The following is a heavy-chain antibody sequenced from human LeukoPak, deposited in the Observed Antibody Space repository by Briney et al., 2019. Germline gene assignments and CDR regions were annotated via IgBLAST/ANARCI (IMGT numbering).Heavy chain of an antibody. CDR3: ARVYGPGTYCGGDCYPDAFDI. D-gene: IGHD2-21*01. CDR2: IYNSGST. CDR1: GGSISSYF. Sequence: SETLSLTCTVSGGSISSYFWSWMRQPPGKGLEWIGFIYNSGSTDYNSSLKSRVTISVDTSKNQFSLKLSSVTAADTAVYYCARVYGPGTYCGGDCYPDAFDIWGQGTMVTVSS. J-gene: IGHJ3*02. V-gene: IGHV4-59*08.